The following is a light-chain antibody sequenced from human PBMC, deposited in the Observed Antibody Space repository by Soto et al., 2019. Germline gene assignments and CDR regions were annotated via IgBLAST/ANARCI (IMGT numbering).Light chain of an antibody. CDR2: GAF. CDR3: QQRSNWPT. V-gene: IGKV3D-20*02. Sequence: EIVLTQSPGTLSLSPGERVTLSCRASHSVPTNYLAWYQQKPGQSPRLVIHGAFRRATGIPDRFSGSGSGTDFTLTISSLEPEDFAVYYCQQRSNWPTFGQGTLLEIK. J-gene: IGKJ5*01. CDR1: HSVPTNY.